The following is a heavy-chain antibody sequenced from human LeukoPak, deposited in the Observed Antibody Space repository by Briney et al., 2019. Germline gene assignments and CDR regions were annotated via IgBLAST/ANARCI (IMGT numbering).Heavy chain of an antibody. Sequence: ASVKVSCKTSGYTFAGYYIHWVRQALGQGLEWMGWIVPNNGDTNYAQRFQGRVTMTRDTSITTAFMELSRLRSDDMAIYYCARANQNYFDYWGQRTLVTVSS. CDR2: IVPNNGDT. D-gene: IGHD1-14*01. CDR1: GYTFAGYY. J-gene: IGHJ4*02. V-gene: IGHV1-2*02. CDR3: ARANQNYFDY.